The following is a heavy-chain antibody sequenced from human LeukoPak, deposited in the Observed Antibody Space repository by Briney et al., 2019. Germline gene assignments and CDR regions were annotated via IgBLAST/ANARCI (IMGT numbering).Heavy chain of an antibody. CDR2: INTDGSST. CDR1: GFTFSSYW. V-gene: IGHV3-74*01. J-gene: IGHJ3*02. D-gene: IGHD3-3*01. CDR3: AKASTIFGVVIDAFDI. Sequence: GGSLRLSCAASGFTFSSYWMHWVRQAPGKGLVWVSRINTDGSSTSYADSVKGRFTISRDNAKNTLYLQMNSLRAEDTAVYYCAKASTIFGVVIDAFDIWGQGTMVTVSS.